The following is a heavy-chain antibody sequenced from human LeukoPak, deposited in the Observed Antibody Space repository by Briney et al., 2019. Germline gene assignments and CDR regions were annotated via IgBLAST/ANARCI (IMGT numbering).Heavy chain of an antibody. CDR1: GYTFTSYG. CDR2: ISAYNGNT. D-gene: IGHD3-3*01. J-gene: IGHJ4*02. Sequence: ASVKVSCKASGYTFTSYGISWVRQAPGQGLEWMGWISAYNGNTNYAQKLQGRVTMTTDTSTSTAYMELRSLRSDDTAVHYCARVHDFWSGYYKGVVIDYWGQGTLVTVSS. CDR3: ARVHDFWSGYYKGVVIDY. V-gene: IGHV1-18*01.